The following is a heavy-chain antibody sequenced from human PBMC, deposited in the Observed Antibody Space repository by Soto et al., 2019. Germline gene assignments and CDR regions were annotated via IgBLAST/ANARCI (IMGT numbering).Heavy chain of an antibody. CDR3: VRGSGKSYYGMDF. Sequence: SVTLSLTCTVSGGSISSISYYWGWIRQPPGKGLEWIGSIYYSGSTYYNPSLKSRVTISVDTSKNQFSLKLSSVTAADTSVYYCVRGSGKSYYGMDFWGQGTTVTAP. D-gene: IGHD3-10*01. V-gene: IGHV4-39*01. CDR2: IYYSGST. J-gene: IGHJ6*02. CDR1: GGSISSISYY.